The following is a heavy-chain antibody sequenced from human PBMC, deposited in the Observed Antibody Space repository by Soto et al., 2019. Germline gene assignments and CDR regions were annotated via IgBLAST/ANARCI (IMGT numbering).Heavy chain of an antibody. Sequence: EVQLLESGGGLVQPGGSLRLSCAASGFTFSSYAMSWVRQAPGKGLEWVSAISGSGGSTYYADSVKGRFTISRDNSKNTLYLQMNSLRAEDTAVYYCAKGVPPDYYYYYGMDVWGQGTTVTVSS. CDR3: AKGVPPDYYYYYGMDV. CDR2: ISGSGGST. J-gene: IGHJ6*02. D-gene: IGHD3-3*01. V-gene: IGHV3-23*01. CDR1: GFTFSSYA.